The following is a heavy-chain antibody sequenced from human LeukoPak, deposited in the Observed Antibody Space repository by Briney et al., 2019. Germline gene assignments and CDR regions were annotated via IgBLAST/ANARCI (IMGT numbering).Heavy chain of an antibody. CDR2: IDSEDGET. CDR1: GYTITELS. CDR3: ATSVLPYFDWFTTIDY. Sequence: ASVKVTCKVSGYTITELSMHWVRQAPGKGLEWMGGIDSEDGETIYAQMFQGRVTMTEDTSTHTAYMELSGLTSEATAECCCATSVLPYFDWFTTIDYWGQGTLVTVSS. J-gene: IGHJ4*02. V-gene: IGHV1-24*01. D-gene: IGHD3-9*01.